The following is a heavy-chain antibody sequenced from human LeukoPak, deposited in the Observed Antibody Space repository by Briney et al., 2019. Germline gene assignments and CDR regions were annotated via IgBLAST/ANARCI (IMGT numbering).Heavy chain of an antibody. CDR3: AREGLDY. J-gene: IGHJ4*02. CDR1: GYTFTNYD. Sequence: ASVKVSCKASGYTFTNYDINWVRQATGQGLEWMGYKNPNSGNSAYAPKFQGRVTITTYASITTAYMELSGLRSEDTALYYCAREGLDYWGQGTLVTVSS. V-gene: IGHV1-8*01. CDR2: KNPNSGNS.